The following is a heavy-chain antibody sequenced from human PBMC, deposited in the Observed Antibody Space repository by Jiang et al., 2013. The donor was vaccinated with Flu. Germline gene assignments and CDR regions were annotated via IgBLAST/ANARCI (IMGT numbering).Heavy chain of an antibody. CDR3: ASEAGMSYYDSSGHIKPRMDV. V-gene: IGHV4-34*01. J-gene: IGHJ6*02. CDR1: RWVLQWLL. Sequence: GLLKPSETLSLTCAVYRWVLQWLLLELDRQPPGKGLEWIGEINHSGSTNYNPSLKSRVTISVDTSKNQFSLKLSSVTAADTAVYYCASEAGMSYYDSSGHIKPRMDVWGQGTTVTVSS. D-gene: IGHD3-22*01. CDR2: INHSGST.